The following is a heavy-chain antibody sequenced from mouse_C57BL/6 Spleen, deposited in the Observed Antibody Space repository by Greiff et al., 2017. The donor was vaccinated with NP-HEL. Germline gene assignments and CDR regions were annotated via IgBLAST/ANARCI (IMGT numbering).Heavy chain of an antibody. CDR2: IDPANGNT. CDR1: GFNIKNTY. J-gene: IGHJ4*01. D-gene: IGHD1-1*01. V-gene: IGHV14-3*01. Sequence: VQLQQSVAELVRPGASVKLSCTASGFNIKNTYMHWVKQRPEQGLEWIGRIDPANGNTKYAPKFQGKATITADTASNTAYLQLSSLNSEDTAIYYCATYYYGSSYAMDYWGQGTSVTVSS. CDR3: ATYYYGSSYAMDY.